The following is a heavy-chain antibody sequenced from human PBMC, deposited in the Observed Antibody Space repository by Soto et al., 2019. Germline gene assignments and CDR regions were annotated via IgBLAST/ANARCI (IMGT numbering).Heavy chain of an antibody. CDR2: INPSGGST. CDR3: AIITIFGVVPTPWEMDV. J-gene: IGHJ6*04. CDR1: GYTFTSYY. D-gene: IGHD3-3*01. Sequence: VASVKVSCKASGYTFTSYYMHWVRQAPGQGLEWMGIINPSGGSTSYAQKFQGRVTMTRDTSTSTVYMELSSLRSEDTAVYYCAIITIFGVVPTPWEMDVWRKGTTVTVSS. V-gene: IGHV1-46*01.